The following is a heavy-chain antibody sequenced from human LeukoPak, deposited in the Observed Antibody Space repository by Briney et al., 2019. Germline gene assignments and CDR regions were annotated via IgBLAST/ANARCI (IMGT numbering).Heavy chain of an antibody. CDR1: GFTFSSYA. D-gene: IGHD6-13*01. J-gene: IGHJ4*02. CDR2: ISYDGSNK. V-gene: IGHV3-30-3*01. CDR3: ARVAYSSSWPDY. Sequence: PGGSLRLSCAASGFTFSSYAMHWARQAPGKGLEWVAVISYDGSNKYYADSVKGRFTISRDNSKNTLYLQMNSLRAEDTAVYYCARVAYSSSWPDYWGQGTLVTVSS.